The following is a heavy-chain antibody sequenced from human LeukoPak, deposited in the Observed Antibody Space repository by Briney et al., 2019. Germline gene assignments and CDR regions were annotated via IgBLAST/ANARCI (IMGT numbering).Heavy chain of an antibody. D-gene: IGHD6-13*01. CDR2: IYSGGST. CDR3: ARDRGYTSSWPPYDAFDI. J-gene: IGHJ3*02. CDR1: GFTVIGNY. V-gene: IGHV3-66*01. Sequence: GGSLRLSCAASGFTVIGNYMSWVRQAPGKGLEWISIIYSGGSTYYADSVKGRFTISRDNSKNTLYLQMNSLRAEDTAVYYCARDRGYTSSWPPYDAFDIWGQGTMVTVSS.